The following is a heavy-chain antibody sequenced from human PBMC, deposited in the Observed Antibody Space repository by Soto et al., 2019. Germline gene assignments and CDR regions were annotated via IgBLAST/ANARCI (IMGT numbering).Heavy chain of an antibody. CDR2: IYYSGST. V-gene: IGHV4-39*01. J-gene: IGHJ4*02. CDR3: ARGIAVAGGFDY. Sequence: SETLSLTCTVSGGSISSSSYYWGWIRQPPGKGLEWIGSIYYSGSTYYNPSLKSRVTISVDTSKNQFSLKLSSVTAADTAVYYCARGIAVAGGFDYWGQGTLVTVSS. CDR1: GGSISSSSYY. D-gene: IGHD6-19*01.